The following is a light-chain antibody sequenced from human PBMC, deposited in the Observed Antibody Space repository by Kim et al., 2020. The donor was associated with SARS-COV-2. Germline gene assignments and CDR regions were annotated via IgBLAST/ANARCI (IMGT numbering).Light chain of an antibody. CDR1: ALPKQY. J-gene: IGLJ3*02. V-gene: IGLV3-25*03. CDR2: KAS. CDR3: QSADSSGTWV. Sequence: VPPGQTARITCSGDALPKQYAYWYQQKPGQAPVLVIYKASERPSGIPERFSGSSSGTTVTLTISGVQAEDEADYYCQSADSSGTWVFGGGTQLTVL.